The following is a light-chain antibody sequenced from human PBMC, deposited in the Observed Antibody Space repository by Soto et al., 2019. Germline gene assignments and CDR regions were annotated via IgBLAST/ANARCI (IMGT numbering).Light chain of an antibody. Sequence: DVQMTQSPSSLSASVGDSVTITCRASQDINSDLAWYQQRPGEAPKSLIFGASNLLDGVSSKFSGSGSGSEFTLTITSLQPEDSATYFCQQSKSHPTTFGRGTKVDMK. CDR2: GAS. CDR1: QDINSD. CDR3: QQSKSHPTT. J-gene: IGKJ2*01. V-gene: IGKV1-16*02.